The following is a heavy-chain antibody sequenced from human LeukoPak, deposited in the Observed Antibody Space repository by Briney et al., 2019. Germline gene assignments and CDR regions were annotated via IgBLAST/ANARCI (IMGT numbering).Heavy chain of an antibody. CDR2: IRYDGSNK. J-gene: IGHJ4*02. CDR3: AKDFTVTTYHFDY. Sequence: GGSLRLSRAASGFTFSSYGMHWVRQAPGKGLEWVAFIRYDGSNKYYADSVKGRFTISRDNSKNTLYLQMNSLRAEDTAVYYCAKDFTVTTYHFDYWGQGTLVTVSS. V-gene: IGHV3-30*02. CDR1: GFTFSSYG. D-gene: IGHD4-17*01.